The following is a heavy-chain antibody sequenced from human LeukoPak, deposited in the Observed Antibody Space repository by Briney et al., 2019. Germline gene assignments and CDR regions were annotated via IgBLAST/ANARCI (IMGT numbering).Heavy chain of an antibody. V-gene: IGHV3-53*01. CDR2: IYSGGNT. CDR3: AKDYYGDYYLWYFDL. Sequence: GGSLRLSCAASGFTVSNNYMNWVRQAPGKGLEWVSIIYSGGNTYYADSVKGRFTISRDNSKNTLYLQMNSLRAEDTAVYYCAKDYYGDYYLWYFDLWGRGTLVTVSS. CDR1: GFTVSNNY. J-gene: IGHJ2*01. D-gene: IGHD4-17*01.